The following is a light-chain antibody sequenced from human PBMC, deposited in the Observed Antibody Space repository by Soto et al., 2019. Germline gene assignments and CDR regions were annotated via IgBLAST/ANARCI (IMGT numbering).Light chain of an antibody. CDR3: RSYTDNATPV. CDR1: NSDVGGYDY. V-gene: IGLV2-14*01. J-gene: IGLJ2*01. CDR2: DVF. Sequence: QSALTQPASVSGSLGQSVTISCTGSNSDVGGYDYVSWFQQHPGKAPQLIIFDVFNRPSGVSSRFSGSKSGYTASLTISVLQAEDEADYYCRSYTDNATPVFGGGTQLTVL.